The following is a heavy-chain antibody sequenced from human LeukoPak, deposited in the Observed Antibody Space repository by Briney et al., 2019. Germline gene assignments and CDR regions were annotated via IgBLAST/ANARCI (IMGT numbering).Heavy chain of an antibody. CDR3: ARRTWELGWYFDL. D-gene: IGHD1-26*01. Sequence: ASVKVSCKASGYTFTGYYMHWVRQAPGQGLEWMGWINPNSGGTNYAQKFQGRVTMTRDTSISTAYMELSRLRSDDTAVYYCARRTWELGWYFDLWGRGTLVTVSS. CDR2: INPNSGGT. J-gene: IGHJ2*01. V-gene: IGHV1-2*02. CDR1: GYTFTGYY.